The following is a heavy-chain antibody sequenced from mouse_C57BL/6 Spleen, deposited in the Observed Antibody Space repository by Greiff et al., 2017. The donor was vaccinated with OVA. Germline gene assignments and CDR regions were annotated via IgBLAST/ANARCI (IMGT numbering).Heavy chain of an antibody. CDR2: INYDGSST. D-gene: IGHD1-1*01. Sequence: EVKLVESAGGLVQPGRSMKLSCTASGFTFSDYYMAWVRQVPEKGLEWVANINYDGSSTYYLDSLKSRFIISRDNAKNILYLQMSSLKSEDTATYYCARVDYYYGSSYEWYFDVWGTGTTVTVSS. CDR3: ARVDYYYGSSYEWYFDV. CDR1: GFTFSDYY. J-gene: IGHJ1*03. V-gene: IGHV5-16*01.